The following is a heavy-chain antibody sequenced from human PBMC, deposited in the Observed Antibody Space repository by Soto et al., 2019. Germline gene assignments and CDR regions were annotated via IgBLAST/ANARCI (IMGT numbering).Heavy chain of an antibody. D-gene: IGHD6-19*01. CDR2: INPSGGST. J-gene: IGHJ3*02. CDR3: ARASLVLGRGWLVLEADAFDI. V-gene: IGHV1-46*01. Sequence: ASVKVSCKASGYTFTSYYMHWVRQAPGQGLEWMGIINPSGGSTSYAQKFQGRVNMTRDTSTSTVYMEMSSLRSEDTAVYYCARASLVLGRGWLVLEADAFDIWGQGTMVTVS. CDR1: GYTFTSYY.